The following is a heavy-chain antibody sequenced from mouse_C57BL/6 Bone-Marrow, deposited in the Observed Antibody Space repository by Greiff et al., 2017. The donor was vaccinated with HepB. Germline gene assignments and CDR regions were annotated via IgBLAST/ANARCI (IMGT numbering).Heavy chain of an antibody. CDR2: ISSGGSYT. Sequence: EVKLMESGRDLVKPGASLKLSCAASGFTFSSSGMSWVRQTPDKRLEWVATISSGGSYTYYPDSVKGRFTISRDNAKNTRYLQMSSLKSEDTAMYYCERPLFSRPSAYWGQGTPVIVSA. D-gene: IGHD6-5*01. V-gene: IGHV5-6*01. CDR3: ERPLFSRPSAY. CDR1: GFTFSSSG. J-gene: IGHJ3*01.